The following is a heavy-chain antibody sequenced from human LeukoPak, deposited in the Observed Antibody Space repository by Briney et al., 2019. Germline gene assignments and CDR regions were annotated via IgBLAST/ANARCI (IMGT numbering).Heavy chain of an antibody. CDR3: ARELRNNWFDP. J-gene: IGHJ5*02. D-gene: IGHD3-3*01. Sequence: SETLSLTCTVSGGSISSYYWSWIRQPPGKGLEWIGYIYYSGSTNYNPSLKSRVTISVDTSKNQFSLKLSSATAADTAVYYCARELRNNWFDPWGQGTLVTVSS. V-gene: IGHV4-59*01. CDR1: GGSISSYY. CDR2: IYYSGST.